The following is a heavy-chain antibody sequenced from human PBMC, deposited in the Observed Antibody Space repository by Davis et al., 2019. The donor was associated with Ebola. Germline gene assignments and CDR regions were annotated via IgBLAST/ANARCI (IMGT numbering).Heavy chain of an antibody. V-gene: IGHV3-48*04. Sequence: PGGSLRLSCAASGFTFSSYSMNWVRQAPGKGLEWVSYISSSSSTIYYADSVKGRFTISRDNAKNSLYLQMNSLRAEDPAVYYCSRVAVAGGNWGQGTLVTVSS. CDR1: GFTFSSYS. CDR3: SRVAVAGGN. CDR2: ISSSSSTI. J-gene: IGHJ4*02. D-gene: IGHD6-19*01.